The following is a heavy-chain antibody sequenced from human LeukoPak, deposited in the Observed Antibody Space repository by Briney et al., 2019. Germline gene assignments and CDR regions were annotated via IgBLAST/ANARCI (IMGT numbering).Heavy chain of an antibody. CDR2: INWNSGSI. CDR3: PKDMGVGGISVSFYYGIDS. CDR1: GFNFDDYG. Sequence: SGRSLRLSCAASGFNFDDYGMHWVRLAPGKGLEWVSSINWNSGSIDYANSVKGRFTISRDNAKSSLYLQMNSLRAEDTALYYCPKDMGVGGISVSFYYGIDSWGQGTPVTVSS. D-gene: IGHD3-22*01. V-gene: IGHV3-9*01. J-gene: IGHJ4*02.